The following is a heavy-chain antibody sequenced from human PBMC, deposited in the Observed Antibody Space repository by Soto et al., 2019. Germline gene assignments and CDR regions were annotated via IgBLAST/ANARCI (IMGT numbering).Heavy chain of an antibody. CDR2: IKHDGSVQ. J-gene: IGHJ4*02. D-gene: IGHD6-19*01. V-gene: IGHV3-7*03. Sequence: PGGSLRLSCEASGFTFSGYWMSWVRQAPGKGLVWVADIKHDGSVQYYVDSVKGRFTISRDNAKKLLYLQMNGLRAEDTALYYCARAPYSNGWYRFDLWGQGTLVTVSS. CDR1: GFTFSGYW. CDR3: ARAPYSNGWYRFDL.